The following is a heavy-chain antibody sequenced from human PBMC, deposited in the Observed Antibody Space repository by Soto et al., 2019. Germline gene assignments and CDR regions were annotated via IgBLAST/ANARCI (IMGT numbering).Heavy chain of an antibody. J-gene: IGHJ4*02. D-gene: IGHD4-4*01. V-gene: IGHV1-46*01. Sequence: QVQLVQSGAEVKKPGASVKVSCKASGYTFSTYYMHWVRQAPGQGYEWMGIINPSGGSTTYAQKVQGRVTMTRDTSTTTVYMELSSLKSEDTAVYYCAKYDYNGYYFDYGGQGTLVTVSS. CDR2: INPSGGST. CDR1: GYTFSTYY. CDR3: AKYDYNGYYFDY.